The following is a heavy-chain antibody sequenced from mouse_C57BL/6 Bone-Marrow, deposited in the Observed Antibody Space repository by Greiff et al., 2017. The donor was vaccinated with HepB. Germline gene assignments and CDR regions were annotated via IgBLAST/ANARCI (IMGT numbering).Heavy chain of an antibody. CDR1: GFTFSDYG. CDR3: ASSGTSYFDV. D-gene: IGHD4-1*01. V-gene: IGHV5-15*01. CDR2: ISNLAYSI. Sequence: EVKVVESGGGLVQPGGSLKLSCAASGFTFSDYGMAWVRQAPRKGLEWVAFISNLAYSIYYADTVTGRFTISRENAKNTLYLELSSLRSEDTAMYYCASSGTSYFDVWGTGTTVTVSS. J-gene: IGHJ1*03.